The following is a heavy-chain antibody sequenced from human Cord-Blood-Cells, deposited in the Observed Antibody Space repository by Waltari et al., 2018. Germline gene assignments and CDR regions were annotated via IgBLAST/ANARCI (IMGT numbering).Heavy chain of an antibody. V-gene: IGHV4-34*01. J-gene: IGHJ4*02. CDR3: ARARSGSYYNY. D-gene: IGHD3-10*01. CDR2: INHSGST. CDR1: GGSFSGYY. Sequence: QVQLQQWGAGLLKPSETLSLTCAVYGGSFSGYYWSWIRQPPGKGLEWIGEINHSGSTKYHPSLQARVTIAVDTAKNQVSQKLSSVGATDTAVYYCARARSGSYYNYWGQGTLVTVSS.